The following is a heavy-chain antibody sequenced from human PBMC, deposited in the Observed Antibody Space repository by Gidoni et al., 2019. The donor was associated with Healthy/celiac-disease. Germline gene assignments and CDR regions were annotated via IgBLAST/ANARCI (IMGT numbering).Heavy chain of an antibody. D-gene: IGHD3-10*01. CDR3: AKDYGSGSYHYGMDV. Sequence: QVQLVEFGGGVVQPGRSLRLPCAASGFPFSSYGMHWVLQAPGKGLEWVAVISYDGSNKYYADSVKGRFTISRDNSKNTLYLQMNSLRAEDTAVYYCAKDYGSGSYHYGMDVWGQGTTVTVSS. CDR1: GFPFSSYG. CDR2: ISYDGSNK. V-gene: IGHV3-30*18. J-gene: IGHJ6*02.